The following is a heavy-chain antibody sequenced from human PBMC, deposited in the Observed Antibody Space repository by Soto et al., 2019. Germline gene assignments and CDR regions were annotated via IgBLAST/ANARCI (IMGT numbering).Heavy chain of an antibody. D-gene: IGHD1-1*01. CDR2: ISGSGGST. CDR3: EKLDKSGMEYYYGMDV. J-gene: IGHJ6*02. Sequence: GGSLRLSCAASGFTFSSYAMSWVRQAPGKGLEWVSAISGSGGSTYYADSVKGRFTISRDNSKNTLYLQMNSLRAEDTAVYYCEKLDKSGMEYYYGMDVWGQGTTVTV. V-gene: IGHV3-23*01. CDR1: GFTFSSYA.